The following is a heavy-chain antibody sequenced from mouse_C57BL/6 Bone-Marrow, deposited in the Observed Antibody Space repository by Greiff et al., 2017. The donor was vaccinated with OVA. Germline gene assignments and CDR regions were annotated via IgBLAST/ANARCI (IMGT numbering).Heavy chain of an antibody. V-gene: IGHV2-2*01. D-gene: IGHD2-4*01. CDR2: IWSGGST. CDR3: ASPDDYDGAWFAY. CDR1: GFSLTSYG. Sequence: QVQLKESGPGLVQPSQSLSITCTVSGFSLTSYGVHRVRPSPGKGLEWLGVIWSGGSTDYHEAFISRLSISKDNSKSQVFFKMSSLQADDTAIYYCASPDDYDGAWFAYWGQGTLVTVSA. J-gene: IGHJ3*01.